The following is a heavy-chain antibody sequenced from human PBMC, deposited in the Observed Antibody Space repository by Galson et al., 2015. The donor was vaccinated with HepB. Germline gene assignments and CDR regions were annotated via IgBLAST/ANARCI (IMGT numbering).Heavy chain of an antibody. D-gene: IGHD5-18*01. CDR3: ARRGYSYGYPYFDY. Sequence: PALVKPTQTLTLTCTFSGFSLSTSGVGVGWIRQPPGKALEWLALIYWDDDKRYSPSLKSRLTITKDTSKNQVVLTMTNMDPVDTATYYCARRGYSYGYPYFDYWGQGTLVTVSS. V-gene: IGHV2-5*02. J-gene: IGHJ4*02. CDR1: GFSLSTSGVG. CDR2: IYWDDDK.